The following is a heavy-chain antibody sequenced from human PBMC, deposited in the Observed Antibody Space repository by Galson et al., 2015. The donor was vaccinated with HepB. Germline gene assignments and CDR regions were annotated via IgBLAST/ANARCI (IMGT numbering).Heavy chain of an antibody. Sequence: SVKVSCKASGYTFTSYDINWVRQATGQGLEWMGWMNPNSGNTGYAQKFQGRVTMTRNTSISTAYMELSSLRSEDTAVYYCARVYHQLLPGYYYYYMDVWGKGTTVTVSS. J-gene: IGHJ6*03. D-gene: IGHD2-2*01. V-gene: IGHV1-8*01. CDR2: MNPNSGNT. CDR1: GYTFTSYD. CDR3: ARVYHQLLPGYYYYYMDV.